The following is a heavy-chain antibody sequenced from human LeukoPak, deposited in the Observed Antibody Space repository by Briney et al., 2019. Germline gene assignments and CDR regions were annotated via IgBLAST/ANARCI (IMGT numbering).Heavy chain of an antibody. CDR1: GFTFSSYS. V-gene: IGHV3-21*01. Sequence: GGSLRLSCAASGFTFSSYSMNWVRQAPGKGLEWVSSISSSSSYIYYADSVKGRFTISRDNAKNSLYLQMNSPRAEDTAVYYCARVYGVYYYYMDVWGKGTTVTVSS. CDR2: ISSSSSYI. J-gene: IGHJ6*03. D-gene: IGHD2-8*01. CDR3: ARVYGVYYYYMDV.